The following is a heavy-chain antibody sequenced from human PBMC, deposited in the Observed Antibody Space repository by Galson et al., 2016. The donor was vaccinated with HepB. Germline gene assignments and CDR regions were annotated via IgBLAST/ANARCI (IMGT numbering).Heavy chain of an antibody. V-gene: IGHV3-7*01. D-gene: IGHD3-10*01. CDR2: IKQDGSEK. CDR1: GFTIRNYW. CDR3: ARAFSRESGFDY. J-gene: IGHJ4*02. Sequence: SLRLSCAASGFTIRNYWMTWFRQSPGKGLEWVANIKQDGSEKYYVDSVKGRFTISRDNAKNSLFLQMNSLRAEDTAVYYCARAFSRESGFDYWGQGTLVTVSS.